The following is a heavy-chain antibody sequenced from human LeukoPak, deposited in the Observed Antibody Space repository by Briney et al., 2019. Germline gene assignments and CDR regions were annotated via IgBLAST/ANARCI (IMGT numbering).Heavy chain of an antibody. CDR1: GFTFSIFA. CDR3: AELGITMIGGV. V-gene: IGHV3-48*03. J-gene: IGHJ6*04. Sequence: PGGSLRLSCAASGFTFSIFAMSWVRQAPGKGLEWVSYISSSGGTIYYADSVKGRFTISRDNAKNSLYLQMNSLRAEDTAVYYCAELGITMIGGVWGKGTTVTISS. CDR2: ISSSGGTI. D-gene: IGHD3-10*02.